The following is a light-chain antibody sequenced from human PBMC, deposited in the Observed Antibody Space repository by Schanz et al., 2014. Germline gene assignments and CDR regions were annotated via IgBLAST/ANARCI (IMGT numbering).Light chain of an antibody. CDR2: NVR. CDR1: SSDVGGYDY. Sequence: QSALTQPASVSGSPGQSITISCTGGSSDVGGYDYVSWYQQQPGKAPKLLIYNVRNRSSGVSNRFSGSKSGNTASLVISGLRPEDDADYFCSSFTSTNTWVFGGGTKLTVL. CDR3: SSFTSTNTWV. V-gene: IGLV2-14*01. J-gene: IGLJ3*02.